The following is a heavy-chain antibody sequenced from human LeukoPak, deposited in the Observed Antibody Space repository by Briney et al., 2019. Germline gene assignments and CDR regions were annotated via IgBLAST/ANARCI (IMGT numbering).Heavy chain of an antibody. J-gene: IGHJ6*02. CDR1: GGSISSGGYS. V-gene: IGHV4-30-2*01. CDR3: ARSSLGSYYDYVWASSYYYGMDV. D-gene: IGHD3-16*01. CDR2: IYHSGST. Sequence: PSQTLSLTCAVSGGSISSGGYSWSWIRQPPGKGLEWIGYIYHSGSTYYSPSLKSRVTISVDRSKNQFSLKLSSVTAADTAVYYCARSSLGSYYDYVWASSYYYGMDVWGQGTTVTVSS.